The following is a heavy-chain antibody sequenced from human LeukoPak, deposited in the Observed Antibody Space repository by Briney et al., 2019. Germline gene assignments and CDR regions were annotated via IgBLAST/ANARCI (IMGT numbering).Heavy chain of an antibody. Sequence: PGGSLRLSCVASGFTFSRSGMHWVRQAPGKGLEWVAFIRYDGDNKYYADSVKGRFTISRDDSQNTLYLQMNSLTVEDTAVYYCAKKWDSTWSYFDLWGQGTLVTVSS. J-gene: IGHJ4*02. CDR2: IRYDGDNK. CDR1: GFTFSRSG. V-gene: IGHV3-30*02. CDR3: AKKWDSTWSYFDL. D-gene: IGHD1-26*01.